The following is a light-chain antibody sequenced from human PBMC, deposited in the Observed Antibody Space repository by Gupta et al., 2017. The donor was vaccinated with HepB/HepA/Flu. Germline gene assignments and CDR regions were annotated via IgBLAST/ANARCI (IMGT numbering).Light chain of an antibody. CDR1: QSISSY. CDR3: QQSDSTPYT. CDR2: AAS. Sequence: DIQMTQSPSSLSASVGDRVTITCRASQSISSYLNWYQQKPGKAPKLLIYAASSLQSGVPSRFSGSGSGTDFTLTISSLQPEDFATYYCQQSDSTPYTCGQGTKLEIK. V-gene: IGKV1-39*01. J-gene: IGKJ2*01.